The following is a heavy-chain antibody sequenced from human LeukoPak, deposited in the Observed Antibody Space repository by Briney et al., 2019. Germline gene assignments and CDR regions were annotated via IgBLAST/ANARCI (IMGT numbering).Heavy chain of an antibody. Sequence: SETLSLTCSVSGGSISRSSYYWGWIRQPPGKGLEWIGTIYYGGDTYYNPSLKSRVTISVDRSTNQFSLKVISVTAADTAVYYCARHVGAAGSFDCWGQGTLVTVSS. CDR3: ARHVGAAGSFDC. D-gene: IGHD6-13*01. CDR2: IYYGGDT. V-gene: IGHV4-39*07. CDR1: GGSISRSSYY. J-gene: IGHJ4*02.